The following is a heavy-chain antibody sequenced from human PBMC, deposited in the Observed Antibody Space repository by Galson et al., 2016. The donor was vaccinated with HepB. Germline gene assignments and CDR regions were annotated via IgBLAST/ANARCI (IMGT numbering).Heavy chain of an antibody. CDR3: ARSSGSYDQPFDY. Sequence: SVKVSCKASGYLFNGYYIHWVRQAPGQGLEWLGWINPHTGGTKYGQKFQGRVTMSRDTSIITAYMELSRLRSDDTAVYYCARSSGSYDQPFDYWGQGTLVTVSP. V-gene: IGHV1-2*02. J-gene: IGHJ4*02. CDR2: INPHTGGT. D-gene: IGHD3-22*01. CDR1: GYLFNGYY.